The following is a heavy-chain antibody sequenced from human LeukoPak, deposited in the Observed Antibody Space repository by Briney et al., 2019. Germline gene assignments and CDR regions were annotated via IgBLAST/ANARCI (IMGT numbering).Heavy chain of an antibody. D-gene: IGHD2-21*01. CDR2: INTNTGNP. Sequence: AASVKVSCKASGYTFTGYYMHWVRQAPGQGLEWMGWINTNTGNPTYAQGFTGRFVFSLDTSVSTAYLQISSLKAEDTAVYYCFTLSHAFDIWGQGTMVTVSS. J-gene: IGHJ3*02. CDR3: FTLSHAFDI. V-gene: IGHV7-4-1*02. CDR1: GYTFTGYY.